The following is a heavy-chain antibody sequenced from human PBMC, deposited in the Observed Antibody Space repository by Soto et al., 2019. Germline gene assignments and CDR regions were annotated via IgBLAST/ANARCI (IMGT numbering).Heavy chain of an antibody. J-gene: IGHJ6*02. V-gene: IGHV1-69*01. Sequence: QVQLAQSGAEVKKPGSSVKVSCKASGGTFSSYAISWVRQAPGQGLEWMGGIIPIFGTANYAQKFQGRVTITADESTSTAYMELSSLRSEDTAVYYCARISTTVTTFGVDEYGMDVWGQGTTVTVSS. CDR2: IIPIFGTA. D-gene: IGHD4-17*01. CDR1: GGTFSSYA. CDR3: ARISTTVTTFGVDEYGMDV.